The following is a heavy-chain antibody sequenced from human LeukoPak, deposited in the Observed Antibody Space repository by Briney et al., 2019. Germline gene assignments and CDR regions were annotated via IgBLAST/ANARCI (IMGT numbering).Heavy chain of an antibody. V-gene: IGHV4-34*01. J-gene: IGHJ6*03. Sequence: SETLSLTCAVYGGSFSGYYWSWIRQPPGKGLEWIGEISHSGSANYNPSLKSRVTTSVDTSKNQFSLKLSSVTAADTAVYYCASLTGTTDYYYYYMDVWGKGTTVIVSS. CDR2: ISHSGSA. CDR3: ASLTGTTDYYYYYMDV. D-gene: IGHD1-20*01. CDR1: GGSFSGYY.